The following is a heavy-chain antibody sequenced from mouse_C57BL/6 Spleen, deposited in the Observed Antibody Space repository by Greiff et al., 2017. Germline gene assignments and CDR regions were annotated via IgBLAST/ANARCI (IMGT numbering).Heavy chain of an antibody. Sequence: QVQLQQSGAELMKPGASVKLSCKATGYTFTGYWIEWVKQRPGHGLEWIGEILPGSGSTNNNEKFKGKATFTADTSSNTAYMQLSSLTTEDSAIYYCALDSSGYGYWGQGTTLTVSS. D-gene: IGHD3-2*02. CDR3: ALDSSGYGY. CDR1: GYTFTGYW. CDR2: ILPGSGST. J-gene: IGHJ2*01. V-gene: IGHV1-9*01.